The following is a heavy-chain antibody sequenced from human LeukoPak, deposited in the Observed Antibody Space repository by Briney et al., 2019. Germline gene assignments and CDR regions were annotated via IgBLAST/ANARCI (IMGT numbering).Heavy chain of an antibody. CDR2: IWYDGSNK. CDR1: GFTFSSYG. D-gene: IGHD3-22*01. J-gene: IGHJ4*02. V-gene: IGHV3-33*01. Sequence: SGGSLRLSCAASGFTFSSYGMHWVRQAPGKGLEWVAVIWYDGSNKYYADSVKGRFTISRDNSKNTLYLQMNSLRAEDTAVYYCARDEMIVVVTAFYFDYWGQGTLVTVSS. CDR3: ARDEMIVVVTAFYFDY.